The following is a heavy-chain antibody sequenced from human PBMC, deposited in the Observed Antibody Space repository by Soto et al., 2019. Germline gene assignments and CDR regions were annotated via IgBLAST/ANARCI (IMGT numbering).Heavy chain of an antibody. Sequence: ESLKVSXXXXXXXCTXYXITXLLRAPGXGLEWMGKIHPSNSYTNFNPSFQGHVSISVDRSANTAYLQWTSLKASDSGIYYCARTIVETSTTSPVMDVWGHGTTVTVS. D-gene: IGHD1-1*01. CDR2: IHPSNSYT. J-gene: IGHJ6*01. CDR1: XXXCTXYX. V-gene: IGHV5-10-1*01. CDR3: ARTIVETSTTSPVMDV.